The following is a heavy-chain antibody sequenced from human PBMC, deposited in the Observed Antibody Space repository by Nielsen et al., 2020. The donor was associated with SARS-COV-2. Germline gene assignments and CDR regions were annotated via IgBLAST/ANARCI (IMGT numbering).Heavy chain of an antibody. D-gene: IGHD6-6*01. CDR2: IYYSGYT. CDR1: GGSLINYY. V-gene: IGHV4-59*01. CDR3: AKSIAARPADV. J-gene: IGHJ6*04. Sequence: SETLSLTCTISGGSLINYYWSWIRQPPGKGLEWFGSIYYSGYTYYNPSFKSRVTISVDVSKKQFSLKLSSVTAADTAMYYCAKSIAARPADVWGKGTTVTVSS.